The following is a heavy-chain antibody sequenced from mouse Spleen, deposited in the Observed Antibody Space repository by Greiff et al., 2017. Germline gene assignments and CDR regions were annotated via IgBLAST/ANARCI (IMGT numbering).Heavy chain of an antibody. Sequence: VKLQESGAELARPGASVKLSCKASGYTFTSYGISWVKQRTGQGLEWIGEIYPRSGNTYYNEKFKGKATLTADKSSSTAYMELRSLTSEDSAVYFCARWRGYDYYAMDYWGQGTSVTVSS. V-gene: IGHV1-81*01. D-gene: IGHD2-2*01. CDR1: GYTFTSYG. CDR2: IYPRSGNT. CDR3: ARWRGYDYYAMDY. J-gene: IGHJ4*01.